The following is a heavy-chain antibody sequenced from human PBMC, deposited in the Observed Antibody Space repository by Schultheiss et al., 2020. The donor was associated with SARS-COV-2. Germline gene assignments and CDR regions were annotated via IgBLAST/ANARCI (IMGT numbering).Heavy chain of an antibody. CDR3: ARTSIAAHYYYYGMDV. CDR2: ISSSGSTI. J-gene: IGHJ6*02. D-gene: IGHD6-6*01. V-gene: IGHV3-48*04. Sequence: GESLKISCAASGFTLSSYSMKWVRQAPGKGLEWVSYISSSGSTIYYADSVKGRFTISRDNAKNSLYLQMNSLRAEDTAVYYCARTSIAAHYYYYGMDVWGQGTTVTVSS. CDR1: GFTLSSYS.